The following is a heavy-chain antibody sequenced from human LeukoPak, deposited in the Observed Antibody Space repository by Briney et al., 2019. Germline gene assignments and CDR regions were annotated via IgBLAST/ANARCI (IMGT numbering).Heavy chain of an antibody. Sequence: GGSLRLSCAASGFTFSSYAMHWVRQAPGKGLEYVSAISSNGDSTYYANSVKGRFTISRDNSKNTLYFQMGSLRAEDMAVYYCARGAKGDLYDYWGQGTLVTVSS. V-gene: IGHV3-64*01. J-gene: IGHJ4*02. CDR3: ARGAKGDLYDY. CDR2: ISSNGDST. D-gene: IGHD2-21*01. CDR1: GFTFSSYA.